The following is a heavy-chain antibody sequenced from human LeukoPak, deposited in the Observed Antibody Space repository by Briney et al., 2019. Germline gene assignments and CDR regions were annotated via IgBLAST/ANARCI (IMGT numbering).Heavy chain of an antibody. J-gene: IGHJ4*02. CDR1: GGSISTYY. CDR2: IYYSGSI. V-gene: IGHV4-59*08. D-gene: IGHD5-18*01. Sequence: SETLSLTCTVSGGSISTYYWSWLRQPPGKGLEWIGYIYYSGSINYNPSLKSRVTISVDTSKNQFSLKLSSATAADTAVYYCARSRGYSYGTTFLDYWGQGTLVTVSS. CDR3: ARSRGYSYGTTFLDY.